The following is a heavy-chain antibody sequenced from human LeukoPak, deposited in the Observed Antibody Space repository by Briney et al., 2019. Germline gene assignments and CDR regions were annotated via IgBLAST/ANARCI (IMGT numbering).Heavy chain of an antibody. D-gene: IGHD3-10*01. V-gene: IGHV3-9*01. CDR2: ISWNSGSI. CDR3: ATEGGGSGSYLWDYYYMDV. CDR1: GFTFDDYA. J-gene: IGHJ6*03. Sequence: PGGSLRLSCAASGFTFDDYAMHWVRQAPGKGLEWVSGISWNSGSIGYADSVKGRFTISRDNAKNSLYLQMNSLRAEDTAVYYCATEGGGSGSYLWDYYYMDVWGKGTTVTISS.